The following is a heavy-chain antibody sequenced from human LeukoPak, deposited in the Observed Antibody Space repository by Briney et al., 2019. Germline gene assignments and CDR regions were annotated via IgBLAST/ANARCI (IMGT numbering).Heavy chain of an antibody. Sequence: GGSLRLSCAASGFTFISYGLHWVRQTPGKGLEWVAVISHDGSNKYYADSVKGRFTISRDNSKNTLYLQMNSLRAEDTAVYYCAKTHPQWELLSDYWGQGTLVTVSS. CDR2: ISHDGSNK. D-gene: IGHD1-26*01. J-gene: IGHJ4*02. V-gene: IGHV3-30-3*02. CDR3: AKTHPQWELLSDY. CDR1: GFTFISYG.